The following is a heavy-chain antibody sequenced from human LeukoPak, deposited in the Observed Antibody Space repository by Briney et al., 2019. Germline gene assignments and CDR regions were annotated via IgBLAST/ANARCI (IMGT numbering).Heavy chain of an antibody. J-gene: IGHJ5*02. CDR1: GFTFSSYS. V-gene: IGHV3-21*01. CDR3: ARDRDSSIWFGELHWFDP. D-gene: IGHD3-10*01. Sequence: PGGSLRLSCAASGFTFSSYSMNWVRQAPGKGLEWVSSISSSSSYIYYADSVKGRFTISRDNAKNSLYLQMNSLRAEDTAVYYCARDRDSSIWFGELHWFDPWGQGTLVTVSS. CDR2: ISSSSSYI.